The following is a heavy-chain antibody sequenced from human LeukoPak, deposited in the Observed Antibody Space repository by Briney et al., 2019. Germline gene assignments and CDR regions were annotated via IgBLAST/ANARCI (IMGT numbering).Heavy chain of an antibody. CDR3: ARHFKGAFDI. Sequence: SETLSLTCAVSGGSISSSNWWSWVRQPPGKGLEWIGEIYHSGSTYYNPSLKSRVTISVDTSKNQFSLKLSSVTAADTAVYYCARHFKGAFDIWGQGTMVTVSS. CDR1: GGSISSSNW. D-gene: IGHD3-3*02. V-gene: IGHV4-4*02. J-gene: IGHJ3*02. CDR2: IYHSGST.